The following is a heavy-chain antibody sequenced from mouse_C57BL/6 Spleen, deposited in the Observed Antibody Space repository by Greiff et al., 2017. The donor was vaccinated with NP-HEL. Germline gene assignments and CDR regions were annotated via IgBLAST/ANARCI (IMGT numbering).Heavy chain of an antibody. CDR3: ARSSDY. Sequence: VQLQQPGAELVMPGASVKLSCKASGYTFTSYWMHWVKQRPGQGLEWIGEIDPSDSYTNYNQKFKGKSTLTVDKSSSTAYMQLRSLTSEDSAVYYCARSSDYWGQGTTLTVSS. V-gene: IGHV1-69*01. CDR2: IDPSDSYT. CDR1: GYTFTSYW. J-gene: IGHJ2*01.